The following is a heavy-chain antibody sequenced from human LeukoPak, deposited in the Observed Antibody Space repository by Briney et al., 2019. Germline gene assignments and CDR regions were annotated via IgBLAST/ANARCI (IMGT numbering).Heavy chain of an antibody. CDR1: RFTFNSYA. Sequence: GGSLRLSCAASRFTFNSYAMSWVRQAPGKGLEWVAMISHDGGSEHYGDSVKGRLTISRDNSKNTLYLQMNSLRVEDTAVYYCAKDWGSSDWYNWFDPWGQGTLVTVSS. V-gene: IGHV3-30*18. J-gene: IGHJ5*02. CDR3: AKDWGSSDWYNWFDP. CDR2: ISHDGGSE. D-gene: IGHD6-19*01.